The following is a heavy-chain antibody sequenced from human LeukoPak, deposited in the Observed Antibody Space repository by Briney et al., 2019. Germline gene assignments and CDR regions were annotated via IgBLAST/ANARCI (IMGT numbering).Heavy chain of an antibody. CDR3: ASADYDMAFDI. CDR1: GGSISSGGYY. CDR2: IYYSGST. J-gene: IGHJ3*02. D-gene: IGHD3-9*01. Sequence: SQTLSLTCTVSGGSISSGGYYWSWIRQHPGKGLEWIGYIYYSGSTDYNPPLKSRFTMSVDTSKNQFSLKLSSVTAAGTAVYYCASADYDMAFDIWGQGTMVTVSS. V-gene: IGHV4-31*03.